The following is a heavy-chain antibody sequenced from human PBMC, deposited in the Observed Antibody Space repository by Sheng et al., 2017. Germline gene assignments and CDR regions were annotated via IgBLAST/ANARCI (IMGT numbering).Heavy chain of an antibody. CDR2: ISYDGSNK. CDR3: ARMAGTSGAKVDTAMVTPDY. J-gene: IGHJ4*02. CDR1: GFTFSSYA. D-gene: IGHD5-18*01. V-gene: IGHV3-30-3*01. Sequence: QVQLVESGGGVVQPGRSLRLSCAASGFTFSSYAMHWVRQAPGKGLEWVAVISYDGSNKYYADSVKGRFTISRDNSKNTLYLQMNSLRAEDTAVYYCARMAGTSGAKVDTAMVTPDYWGQGTLVTVSS.